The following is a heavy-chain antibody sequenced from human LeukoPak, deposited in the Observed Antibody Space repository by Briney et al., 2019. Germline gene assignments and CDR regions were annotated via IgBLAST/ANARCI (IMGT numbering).Heavy chain of an antibody. CDR3: ARTTGGYCTSTNCLFNY. D-gene: IGHD2-2*01. CDR1: GFTLTDFY. Sequence: GASVKVSRRASGFTLTDFYIHWVRQAPGQGLEWMGWINPNSGSTSFARKFQGRVTMTRDTSISTAYMELSRLRSDDTAVYYCARTTGGYCTSTNCLFNYWGQGTLVTVSS. J-gene: IGHJ4*02. CDR2: INPNSGST. V-gene: IGHV1-2*02.